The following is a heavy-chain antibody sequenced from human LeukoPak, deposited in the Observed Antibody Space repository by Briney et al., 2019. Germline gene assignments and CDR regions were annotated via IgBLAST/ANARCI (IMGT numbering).Heavy chain of an antibody. D-gene: IGHD3-22*01. V-gene: IGHV3-23*01. Sequence: PGGPLRLSCAASGFTFSSFPMTWVRQAQGKGLEWLSTISGSGSTTYYADSVKGRFTISRDNSKNTLYLQMNNLRAEDTAVYFCAKRGVVIRVILVGFHKEAYYFDSWGQGALVTVSS. CDR2: ISGSGSTT. J-gene: IGHJ4*02. CDR1: GFTFSSFP. CDR3: AKRGVVIRVILVGFHKEAYYFDS.